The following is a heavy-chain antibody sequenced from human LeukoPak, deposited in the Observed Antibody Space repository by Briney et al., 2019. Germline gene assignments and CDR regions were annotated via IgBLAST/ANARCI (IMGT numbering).Heavy chain of an antibody. J-gene: IGHJ6*04. D-gene: IGHD3-10*02. CDR2: ISSSSSYI. Sequence: GGSLRLSCAASGFTFSSYSMNWVRQAPGKGLEWVSSISSSSSYIYYADSVKGRFTISRDNAKNSLYLQMNSLRAEDTAVYYCAELGITMIGGVWGKGTAVTISS. CDR1: GFTFSSYS. CDR3: AELGITMIGGV. V-gene: IGHV3-21*01.